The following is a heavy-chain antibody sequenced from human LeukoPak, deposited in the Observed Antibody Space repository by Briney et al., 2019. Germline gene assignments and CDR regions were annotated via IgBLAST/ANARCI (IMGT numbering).Heavy chain of an antibody. V-gene: IGHV3-30*04. J-gene: IGHJ6*03. CDR3: AREYSSGWYVAYYYYYYYMDV. Sequence: GGSLRLSCAASGFTFSSYAMHWVRQAPGKGLEWVAVISYDGSNKYYADSVKGRFTISRDNSKNTLYLQMNSLRAEDTAVYYCAREYSSGWYVAYYYYYYYMDVWGKGTTVTVSS. CDR1: GFTFSSYA. CDR2: ISYDGSNK. D-gene: IGHD6-19*01.